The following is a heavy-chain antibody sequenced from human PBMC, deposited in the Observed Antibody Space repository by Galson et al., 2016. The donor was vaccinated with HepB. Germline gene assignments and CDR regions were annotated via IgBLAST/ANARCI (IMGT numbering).Heavy chain of an antibody. D-gene: IGHD6-19*01. V-gene: IGHV6-1*01. CDR1: GDSVSSNSAA. Sequence: CAISGDSVSSNSAAWNWIRQSPSRGLEWLGRTYYRAKWYNDYAVSVKSRITINVDTSKNQFSLQLNSVTPEDTAVYYCAREYSTGYYERFLARRARRGFDHWGQGTLVTVSS. CDR2: TYYRAKWYN. J-gene: IGHJ4*02. CDR3: AREYSTGYYERFLARRARRGFDH.